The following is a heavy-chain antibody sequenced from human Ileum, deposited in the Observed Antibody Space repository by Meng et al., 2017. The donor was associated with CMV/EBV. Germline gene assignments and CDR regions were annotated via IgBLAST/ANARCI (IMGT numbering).Heavy chain of an antibody. Sequence: SETLSLTCTVSGGSISSSSYYWGWIRQPPGKGLEWIGSIYYSGSTYYNPSLKSRVTISVDTSKNQFSLKLSPVTAADTAVYYCARDPLPYCTNGVCSTFYYYYGMDVWGQGTTVTVSS. J-gene: IGHJ6*02. CDR1: GGSISSSSYY. D-gene: IGHD2-8*01. CDR2: IYYSGST. CDR3: ARDPLPYCTNGVCSTFYYYYGMDV. V-gene: IGHV4-39*07.